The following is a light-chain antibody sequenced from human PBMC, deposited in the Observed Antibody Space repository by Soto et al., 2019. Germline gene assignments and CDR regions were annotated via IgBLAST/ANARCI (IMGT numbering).Light chain of an antibody. CDR2: DVF. CDR3: SSYAGIYIHVA. CDR1: SSDVGAYDY. V-gene: IGLV2-11*01. J-gene: IGLJ2*01. Sequence: QSALTQPRSVSGSPGQSVTISCTGTSSDVGAYDYVSWYQQHPGKAPKLMIYDVFKRPSGVPDRFSGSKSGNTASLTISGLPAEDEADYYCSSYAGIYIHVAIGGGTKVTVL.